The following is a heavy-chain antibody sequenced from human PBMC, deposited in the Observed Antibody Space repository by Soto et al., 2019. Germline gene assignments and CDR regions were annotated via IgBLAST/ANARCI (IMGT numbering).Heavy chain of an antibody. CDR1: GFTFSDYY. V-gene: IGHV3-11*05. Sequence: QVQLVESGGGLVKPGGSLRLSCAASGFTFSDYYMSWIRQAPGKGLEWISYISSSSSYTNYADSVKGRFTISRDNAKNSLYRQMNSLRAEDTAVYYCARDPYSGSSYSDYWGQGTLVTVS. CDR2: ISSSSSYT. CDR3: ARDPYSGSSYSDY. J-gene: IGHJ4*02. D-gene: IGHD1-26*01.